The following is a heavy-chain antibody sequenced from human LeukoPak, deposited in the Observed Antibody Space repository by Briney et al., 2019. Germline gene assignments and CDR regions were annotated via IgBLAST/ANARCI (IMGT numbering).Heavy chain of an antibody. D-gene: IGHD3-22*01. V-gene: IGHV3-23*01. Sequence: GGSLRLSCAACGFTFSSYAMSWVRQAPGKGLEWVSAISGSGGSTYYADSVKGRFTISRDNSKNTLYLQMNSLRAEDTAVYYCARRGSPITMIVVVTRLYYFDYWGQGTLVTVSS. CDR1: GFTFSSYA. CDR2: ISGSGGST. CDR3: ARRGSPITMIVVVTRLYYFDY. J-gene: IGHJ4*02.